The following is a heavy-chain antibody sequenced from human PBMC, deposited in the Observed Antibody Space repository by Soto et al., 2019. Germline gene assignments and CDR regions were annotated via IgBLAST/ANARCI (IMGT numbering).Heavy chain of an antibody. CDR3: ARDRKGDSYGYTKEQYGMDV. D-gene: IGHD5-18*01. CDR2: IYYSGST. Sequence: QVQLQESGPGLVKPSQTLSLTCTVSGGSISSGGYCWSWIRQHPGKGLEWIGYIYYSGSTYYNPSLQSRVTISVDTSKYPFSLKLSSVTAADTAVYYCARDRKGDSYGYTKEQYGMDVWGQGTTVTVSS. J-gene: IGHJ6*02. CDR1: GGSISSGGYC. V-gene: IGHV4-31*03.